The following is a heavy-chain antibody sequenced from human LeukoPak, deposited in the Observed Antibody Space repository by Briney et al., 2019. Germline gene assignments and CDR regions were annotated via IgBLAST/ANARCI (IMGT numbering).Heavy chain of an antibody. V-gene: IGHV3-48*03. Sequence: PGGSLRLSCAASGFTFSSYEMNWVRQAPGKGLEWASYISSSGSTIYYADSVKGRFTISRDNAKNSLYLQMNSLRAEDTAVYYCARDMVRTGWYVGYYYYGMDVWGQGTTVTVSS. CDR1: GFTFSSYE. D-gene: IGHD6-19*01. CDR3: ARDMVRTGWYVGYYYYGMDV. J-gene: IGHJ6*02. CDR2: ISSSGSTI.